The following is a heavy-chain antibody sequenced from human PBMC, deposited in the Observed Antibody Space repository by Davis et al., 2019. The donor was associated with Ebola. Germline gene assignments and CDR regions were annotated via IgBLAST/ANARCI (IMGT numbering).Heavy chain of an antibody. CDR3: AREAGQLGMFF. D-gene: IGHD1-1*01. CDR1: AGSINRLGYS. J-gene: IGHJ4*02. Sequence: PSETLSLTCTVSAGSINRLGYSWSWIRNPPGKGLEWTGLFHYNGNTYYNPSLNSRVTISIDRSKSQLSLKLTSVTAADTAVYYCAREAGQLGMFFWGQGTLVTVSS. V-gene: IGHV4-30-2*01. CDR2: FHYNGNT.